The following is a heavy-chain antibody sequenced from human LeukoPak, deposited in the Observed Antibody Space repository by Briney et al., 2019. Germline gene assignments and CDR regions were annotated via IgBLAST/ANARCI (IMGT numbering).Heavy chain of an antibody. CDR3: AKDKGRTMVRGSFDY. CDR2: ISGSGGST. J-gene: IGHJ4*02. D-gene: IGHD3-10*01. Sequence: GRSLRLSCAASGFTFSSYAMSWVRQAPGKGLEWVSAISGSGGSTYYADSVKGRFTISRDNSKNTLYLQMNSLRAEATAVYYCAKDKGRTMVRGSFDYGGQGTLVTVSS. V-gene: IGHV3-23*01. CDR1: GFTFSSYA.